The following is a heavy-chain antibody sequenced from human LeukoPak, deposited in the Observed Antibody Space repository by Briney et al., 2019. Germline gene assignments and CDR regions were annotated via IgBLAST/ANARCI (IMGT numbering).Heavy chain of an antibody. J-gene: IGHJ4*02. CDR2: IYFSGST. Sequence: SETLSLTCTVSGGSISSYYWSWLRQPPGKGLEWIGYIYFSGSTNYNPSLKSRVTISVDTSKNQFSLRLSSVTAADTAVYYCARAGSRDPRDSDYWGQGTLVTVSS. CDR1: GGSISSYY. CDR3: ARAGSRDPRDSDY. V-gene: IGHV4-59*01.